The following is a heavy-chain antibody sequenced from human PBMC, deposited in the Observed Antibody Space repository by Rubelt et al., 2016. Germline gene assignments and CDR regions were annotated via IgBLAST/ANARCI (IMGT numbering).Heavy chain of an antibody. V-gene: IGHV3-7*02. CDR2: IKQDGSEK. CDR3: ANVAGDH. CDR1: GITFSNYW. D-gene: IGHD2-15*01. Sequence: EVQLVESGGGLVQPGRSLRLSCAVSGITFSNYWMSWVRQAPGKGLEWVANIKQDGSEKFYVDSVKGRFTISRDSAKNSVYLQMNNLRVEDTAVYYCANVAGDHWGQGTLVTVSS. J-gene: IGHJ4*02.